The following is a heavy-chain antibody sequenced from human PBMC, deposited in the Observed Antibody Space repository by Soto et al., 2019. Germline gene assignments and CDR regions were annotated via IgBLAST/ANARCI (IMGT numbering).Heavy chain of an antibody. CDR3: ARHGGKPPYYYDTKHRPNRYGMDV. Sequence: SETLSLTCTVSGGSVSSGSYYWSWIRQPPGKGLEWIGYIYYSGSTNYNPSLKSRVTISVDTSKNQFSLKLSSVTAADTAVYYCARHGGKPPYYYDTKHRPNRYGMDVWGQGTTVTVSS. J-gene: IGHJ6*02. D-gene: IGHD3-22*01. CDR1: GGSVSSGSYY. CDR2: IYYSGST. V-gene: IGHV4-61*01.